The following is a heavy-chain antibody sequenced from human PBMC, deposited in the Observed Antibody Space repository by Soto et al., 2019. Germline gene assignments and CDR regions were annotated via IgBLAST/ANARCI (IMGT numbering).Heavy chain of an antibody. CDR3: TRLKDSCSVGGCYYAP. V-gene: IGHV3-73*02. J-gene: IGHJ5*02. CDR2: IKTKTNNSAT. D-gene: IGHD2-15*01. CDR1: GFTFSGFA. Sequence: EVQLVESGGGLVQPGGSLKLSCAASGFTFSGFAMHWVRQESGKGLEWVGRIKTKTNNSATAYAASVKVRCNISSDDSKNTAYLQMNSLITEDTAGYYCTRLKDSCSVGGCYYAPWCEGTLVTVSS.